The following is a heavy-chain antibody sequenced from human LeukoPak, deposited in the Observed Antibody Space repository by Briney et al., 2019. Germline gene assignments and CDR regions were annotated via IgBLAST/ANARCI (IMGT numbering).Heavy chain of an antibody. CDR3: ARGPFFFSRSPQKNWFDP. J-gene: IGHJ5*02. CDR2: INWNGGST. CDR1: GFTFDDYG. Sequence: SGGSLRLSCAASGFTFDDYGMSWVRQAPGKGLEWVSGINWNGGSTGYADSVKGRFTISRDNAKNTLYLQMNSLRAEDTAVYYCARGPFFFSRSPQKNWFDPWGQGTLVTVSS. V-gene: IGHV3-20*04. D-gene: IGHD3-3*02.